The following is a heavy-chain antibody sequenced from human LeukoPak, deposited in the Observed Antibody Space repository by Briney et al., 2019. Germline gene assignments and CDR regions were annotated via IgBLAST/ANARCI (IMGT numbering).Heavy chain of an antibody. V-gene: IGHV3-30*03. D-gene: IGHD3-22*01. Sequence: GGSLRLSCAASGFTFSNYGMHWVRQAPGKGLEWVAVISYDGSNKYYADSVKGRFTISRDNSKNTLYLQMNSLRAEDTAVYYCTRVYYDSSGYYQNWFDPWGQGTLVTVSS. CDR1: GFTFSNYG. CDR3: TRVYYDSSGYYQNWFDP. CDR2: ISYDGSNK. J-gene: IGHJ5*02.